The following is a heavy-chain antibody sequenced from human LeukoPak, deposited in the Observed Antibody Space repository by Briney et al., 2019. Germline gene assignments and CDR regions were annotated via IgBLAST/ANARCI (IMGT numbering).Heavy chain of an antibody. CDR2: ITGSDGSS. CDR3: AKWGDYDILTGYYGPDY. J-gene: IGHJ4*02. D-gene: IGHD3-9*01. V-gene: IGHV3-23*01. CDR1: GFTFTNYA. Sequence: GTSLRLSCVASGFTFTNYAMSWVRQAPGKGLEWVSAITGSDGSSYYADSVKGRFTISRDNSKNTLYLQVNSLRAEDTAVYYCAKWGDYDILTGYYGPDYRGQGTLVTVSS.